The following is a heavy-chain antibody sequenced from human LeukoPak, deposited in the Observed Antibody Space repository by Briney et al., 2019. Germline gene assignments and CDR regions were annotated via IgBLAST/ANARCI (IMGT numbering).Heavy chain of an antibody. V-gene: IGHV1-69*04. CDR1: GGTFSSYA. CDR2: IIPIFGIA. J-gene: IGHJ5*02. D-gene: IGHD6-13*01. CDR3: ARDHPGIAAAGTWFDP. Sequence: SVKVSCKASGGTFSSYAISWVRQAPGQGLEWMGRIIPIFGIANYAQKFQGRVTITADKSTSTAYMELSSLRSEDTAVYYCARDHPGIAAAGTWFDPWGQGTLVTVSS.